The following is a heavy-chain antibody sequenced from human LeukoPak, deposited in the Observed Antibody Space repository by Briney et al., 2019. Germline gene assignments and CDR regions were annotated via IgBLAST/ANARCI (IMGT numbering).Heavy chain of an antibody. CDR2: INHSGST. CDR1: GGSFSGYY. Sequence: SETLSLTCAVYGGSFSGYYWSWIRQPPGKGLEWIGEINHSGSTNYNPSLKSRVTISVDTSKNQFSLKLSSVTAADTAVYYCARALMYYDILTGYYSSMRADFDYWGQGTLVTVSS. J-gene: IGHJ4*02. CDR3: ARALMYYDILTGYYSSMRADFDY. V-gene: IGHV4-34*01. D-gene: IGHD3-9*01.